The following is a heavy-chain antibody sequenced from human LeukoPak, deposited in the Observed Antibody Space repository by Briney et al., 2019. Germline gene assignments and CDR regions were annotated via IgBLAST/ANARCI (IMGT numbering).Heavy chain of an antibody. V-gene: IGHV3-7*03. CDR1: GFSFHW. J-gene: IGHJ4*02. CDR2: INQDGSEK. D-gene: IGHD6-19*01. Sequence: GGSLRLSCTAYGFSFHWMSWVRQAPGKGLEWVANINQDGSEKYYVDSVKGRFTISRDNPKNSLCLQMNSLRAEDTAVYYCANRIAVAGTVYWGQGTLVTVSS. CDR3: ANRIAVAGTVY.